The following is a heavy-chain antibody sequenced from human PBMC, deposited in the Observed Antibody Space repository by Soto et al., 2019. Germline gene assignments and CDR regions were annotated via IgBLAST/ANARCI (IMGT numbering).Heavy chain of an antibody. CDR2: IKSTDTGGTT. Sequence: EVQLVESGGGLVKPGGSLRLSCAASGFTFKDAWMSWVRQAPGKGLEWVGHIKSTDTGGTTDYAAPVKGRFSISKDDSEDTLYLQMNSLKTEDTAMYFCTWHLYIWGQGTSVIVSS. CDR3: TWHLYI. J-gene: IGHJ3*02. CDR1: GFTFKDAW. D-gene: IGHD2-8*01. V-gene: IGHV3-15*01.